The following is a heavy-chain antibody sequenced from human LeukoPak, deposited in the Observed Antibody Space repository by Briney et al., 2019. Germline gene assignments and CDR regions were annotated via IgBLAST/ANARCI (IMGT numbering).Heavy chain of an antibody. D-gene: IGHD1-26*01. Sequence: GGSLRLSCAASGFTFSSYAMSWVRQAPGKGLEWVLTLSTSGSNTYYADSVKGRFTISRDNSKNTMYLHMNSLRAEDTAIYYCAKGDGGSYRMDVWGQGTTVTVSS. CDR1: GFTFSSYA. V-gene: IGHV3-23*01. J-gene: IGHJ6*02. CDR2: LSTSGSNT. CDR3: AKGDGGSYRMDV.